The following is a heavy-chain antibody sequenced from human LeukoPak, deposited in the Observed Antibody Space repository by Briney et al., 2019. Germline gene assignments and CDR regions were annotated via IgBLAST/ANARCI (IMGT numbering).Heavy chain of an antibody. CDR2: IYTSGST. V-gene: IGHV4-4*07. Sequence: SETLSLTCTVSGGSISSYYWGWIRQPAGKGLEWIGRIYTSGSTNYNPSLKSRVTMSVDTSKNQFSLKLSSVTAADTAVYYCARAGRIMITFGARDYYMDVWGKGTTVTVSS. D-gene: IGHD3-16*01. CDR1: GGSISSYY. CDR3: ARAGRIMITFGARDYYMDV. J-gene: IGHJ6*03.